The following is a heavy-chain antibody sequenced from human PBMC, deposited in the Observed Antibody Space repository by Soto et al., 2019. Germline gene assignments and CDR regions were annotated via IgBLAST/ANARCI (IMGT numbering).Heavy chain of an antibody. V-gene: IGHV3-30-3*01. CDR3: ARVRGGWNYYFDY. Sequence: VGSLRLSCASSVFTFRTYTMHCVRHSPGKGLEWVSVISYDGSNTYYADSVKGRFTISRDNSKNTLYLQVNSLRAEDTAVYYCARVRGGWNYYFDYWGQGALVTVSS. CDR1: VFTFRTYT. CDR2: ISYDGSNT. D-gene: IGHD1-7*01. J-gene: IGHJ4*02.